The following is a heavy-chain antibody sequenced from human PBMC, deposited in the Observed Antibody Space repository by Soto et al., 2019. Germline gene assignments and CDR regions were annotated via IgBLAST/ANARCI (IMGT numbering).Heavy chain of an antibody. CDR3: ARGASGRYYRDV. Sequence: PGWSLRLSCAASGVTFCNYWMDGVRKASGKGLVWVSRINGDGSSTNYADSVKGRFSISRDNAKNTVYLQMDSLRVEDTAVYYCARGASGRYYRDVWGKGTTVTVSS. V-gene: IGHV3-74*01. CDR2: INGDGSST. D-gene: IGHD2-8*01. CDR1: GVTFCNYW. J-gene: IGHJ6*04.